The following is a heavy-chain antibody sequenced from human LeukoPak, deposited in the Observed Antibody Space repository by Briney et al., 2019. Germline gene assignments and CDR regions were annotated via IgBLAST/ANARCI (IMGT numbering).Heavy chain of an antibody. J-gene: IGHJ4*02. CDR3: ARHDVVPVIRRGFDF. Sequence: PSETLSLTCTVSGGSVSGYYWSWIRQPPGKGLEWIGYIYNIGTTLYSPSLKSRVTMSEDMSENQIPLKLSSVTAADTAVYYCARHDVVPVIRRGFDFWGRGTLVTVSS. V-gene: IGHV4-59*08. CDR1: GGSVSGYY. D-gene: IGHD2-21*02. CDR2: IYNIGTT.